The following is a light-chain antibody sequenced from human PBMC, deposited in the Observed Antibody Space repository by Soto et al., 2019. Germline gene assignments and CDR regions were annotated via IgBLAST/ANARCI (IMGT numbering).Light chain of an antibody. CDR1: SSNIGAGYD. CDR2: GNT. Sequence: SVVTEAPSVSGAPGQRVTISCTGSSSNIGAGYDVQWYQHLPGTAPKLLIHGNTNRPSGVPDRFSGSKSGTSASLAITALQADDEGDYYCQSYDTTLSSWVFGGGTKVTVL. J-gene: IGLJ3*02. V-gene: IGLV1-40*01. CDR3: QSYDTTLSSWV.